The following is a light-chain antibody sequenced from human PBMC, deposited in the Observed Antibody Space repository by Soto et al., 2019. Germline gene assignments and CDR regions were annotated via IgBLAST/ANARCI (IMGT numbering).Light chain of an antibody. CDR2: GAS. CDR1: QSVSSSY. CDR3: QQYGSSPPT. V-gene: IGKV3-20*01. Sequence: EIVLTQSPGTLSLSPGERATLSCRASQSVSSSYLAWYQQKPGQAPRLLIYGASSRATGIPDRFSGSGSGTDFTLTINRLEPEDFAVYYCQQYGSSPPTFGKGTKVEIK. J-gene: IGKJ1*01.